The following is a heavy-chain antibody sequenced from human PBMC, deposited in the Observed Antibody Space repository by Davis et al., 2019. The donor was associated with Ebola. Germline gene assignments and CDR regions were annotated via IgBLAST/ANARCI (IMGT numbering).Heavy chain of an antibody. Sequence: SETLSLTCTVYGGSFTGYYWSWIRQPPGKGLEWIGEINHSGSTNYNPSLKSRVTISVDRSKNQFSLKLSSVTAADTAVYYCASSIFGVVLNPYYFDYWGQGTLVTVSS. V-gene: IGHV4-34*01. CDR1: GGSFTGYY. CDR2: INHSGST. CDR3: ASSIFGVVLNPYYFDY. D-gene: IGHD3-3*01. J-gene: IGHJ4*02.